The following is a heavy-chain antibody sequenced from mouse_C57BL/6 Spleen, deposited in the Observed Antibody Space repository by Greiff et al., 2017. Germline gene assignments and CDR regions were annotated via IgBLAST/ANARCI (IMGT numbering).Heavy chain of an antibody. CDR1: GYTFTSYW. CDR2: IYPGSGST. CDR3: ARGDWGDNYAMAY. J-gene: IGHJ4*01. D-gene: IGHD2-13*01. Sequence: VQLQQPGAELVKPGASVKMSCKASGYTFTSYWITWVKQRPGQGLEWIGDIYPGSGSTNYNEKFKSKATLTVDTSSSTAYMQLSSLTSEDSAVXCCARGDWGDNYAMAYWGQGTSVTVSS. V-gene: IGHV1-55*01.